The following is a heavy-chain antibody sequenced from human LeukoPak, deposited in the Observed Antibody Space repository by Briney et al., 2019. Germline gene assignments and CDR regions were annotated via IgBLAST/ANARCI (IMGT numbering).Heavy chain of an antibody. CDR2: MYYSGST. CDR1: GGSISSYY. V-gene: IGHV4-59*12. Sequence: SETLSLTCTVSGGSISSYYWSWIRQPPGKGLEWIGYMYYSGSTNYNPSLKSRVIMSVDTSNNHFSLKLTSVTAADTAVYYCARGASAGSVDYWGQGTLVTVSS. J-gene: IGHJ4*02. D-gene: IGHD1-26*01. CDR3: ARGASAGSVDY.